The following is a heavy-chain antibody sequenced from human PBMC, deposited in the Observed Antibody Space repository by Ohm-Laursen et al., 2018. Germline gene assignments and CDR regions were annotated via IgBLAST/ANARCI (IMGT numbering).Heavy chain of an antibody. D-gene: IGHD1-14*01. J-gene: IGHJ6*02. V-gene: IGHV4-38-2*02. CDR3: ARDSGPPKYYYYGLDV. Sequence: SDTLSLTCAVSGYSISSGYFWGWIRQPPGKGLEWIGTIYHSGSTYYNPSLKSRVSISVDTSKNQFSLKLNSVTAADTAVYYCARDSGPPKYYYYGLDVWGQGTTVTVSS. CDR1: GYSISSGYF. CDR2: IYHSGST.